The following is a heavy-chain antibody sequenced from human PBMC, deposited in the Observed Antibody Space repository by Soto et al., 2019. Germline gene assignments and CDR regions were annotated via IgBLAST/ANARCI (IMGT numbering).Heavy chain of an antibody. CDR3: AKDPSGYSSGWT. V-gene: IGHV3-9*01. D-gene: IGHD6-19*01. J-gene: IGHJ5*02. CDR1: GFTFDDYA. Sequence: SLRLSCAASGFTFDDYAMHWVRQAPGKGLEWVSGISWNSGSIGYADSVKGRFTISRDNAKNSLYLQMNSLRAEDTALYYCAKDPSGYSSGWTWGQGTLVTVSS. CDR2: ISWNSGSI.